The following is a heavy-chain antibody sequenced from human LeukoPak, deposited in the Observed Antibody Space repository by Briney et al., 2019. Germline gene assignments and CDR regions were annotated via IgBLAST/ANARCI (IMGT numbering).Heavy chain of an antibody. J-gene: IGHJ6*04. Sequence: SQTLSLTCTVSGGSISSGDNYWSWIRQPPGTGLEWIGYIYYSGSTYYNPSLKSRVTISVDTSKNQFSLKLSSVTAADTAVYYCALGEPPDYYGMDVWGKGTTVTVSS. CDR2: IYYSGST. V-gene: IGHV4-30-4*01. CDR1: GGSISSGDNY. D-gene: IGHD3-10*01. CDR3: ALGEPPDYYGMDV.